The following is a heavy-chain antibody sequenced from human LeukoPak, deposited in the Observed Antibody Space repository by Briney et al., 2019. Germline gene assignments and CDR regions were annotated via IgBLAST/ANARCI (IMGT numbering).Heavy chain of an antibody. Sequence: ASVKVSCKASVYTFTSYDINWVRQATGQGLERMGWMNPNSGNTGYAQKYQGRVTMTRNTSISTAYMELSSLRSEDTAVYYCARGQRVSSSWYGWFDPWGQGTLVTVSS. CDR3: ARGQRVSSSWYGWFDP. CDR2: MNPNSGNT. CDR1: VYTFTSYD. J-gene: IGHJ5*02. D-gene: IGHD6-13*01. V-gene: IGHV1-8*01.